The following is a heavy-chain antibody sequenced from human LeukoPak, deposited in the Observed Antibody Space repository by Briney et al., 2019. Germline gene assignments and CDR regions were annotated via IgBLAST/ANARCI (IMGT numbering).Heavy chain of an antibody. V-gene: IGHV1-69*01. D-gene: IGHD6-19*01. Sequence: SVKVSCKASEGTFSSYAISWVRQAPGQGLEWMGGIIPIFGTANYAQKFQGRVTITADESTSTAYMELSSLRSEDTAVYYCARASGYSSGWYDYFDYWGQGTLVTVSS. CDR1: EGTFSSYA. CDR3: ARASGYSSGWYDYFDY. CDR2: IIPIFGTA. J-gene: IGHJ4*02.